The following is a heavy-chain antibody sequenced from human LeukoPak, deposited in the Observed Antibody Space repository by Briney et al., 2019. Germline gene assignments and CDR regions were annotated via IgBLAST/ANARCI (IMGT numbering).Heavy chain of an antibody. D-gene: IGHD6-13*01. J-gene: IGHJ5*02. Sequence: PSETLSLTCTVSGASMTSDYWSWMRQPPGKGLEWIGYIYYSGSTNYNPSLKSRVTISVDTSKNQFSLKLSSVTAADTAVYYCARGLGGSSWYGVWFDPWGQGTLVTVSS. CDR2: IYYSGST. CDR3: ARGLGGSSWYGVWFDP. V-gene: IGHV4-59*12. CDR1: GASMTSDY.